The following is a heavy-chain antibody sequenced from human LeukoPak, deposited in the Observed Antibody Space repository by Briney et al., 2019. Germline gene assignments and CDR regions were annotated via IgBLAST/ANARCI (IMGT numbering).Heavy chain of an antibody. CDR2: IYSGGST. J-gene: IGHJ6*02. Sequence: GGSLRLSCAASGFTVSSNYMSWVRQAPGKGLEWVSVIYSGGSTYYADSVKGRFTISRDNSKNTLCLQMNSPRAEDTAVYYCARDRGYSYGYGYYYYGMDVWGQGTTVTVSS. V-gene: IGHV3-53*01. CDR1: GFTVSSNY. D-gene: IGHD5-18*01. CDR3: ARDRGYSYGYGYYYYGMDV.